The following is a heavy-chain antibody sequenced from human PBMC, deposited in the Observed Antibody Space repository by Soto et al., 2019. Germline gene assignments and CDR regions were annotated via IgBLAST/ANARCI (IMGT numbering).Heavy chain of an antibody. D-gene: IGHD2-2*03. Sequence: GGSLRLSCAASGFTFSSYAMSWVRQAPGKGLEWVSAISGSGGTTYYADSVKGRFTFSRDNSKNTLYLQMNSLRAEDTAVYYCAKEGGYCSSTSCYGRVYYWGQGTLVTVSS. CDR2: ISGSGGTT. J-gene: IGHJ4*02. CDR1: GFTFSSYA. V-gene: IGHV3-23*01. CDR3: AKEGGYCSSTSCYGRVYY.